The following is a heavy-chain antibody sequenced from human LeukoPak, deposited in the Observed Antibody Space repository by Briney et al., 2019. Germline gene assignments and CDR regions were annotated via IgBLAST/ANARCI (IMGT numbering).Heavy chain of an antibody. V-gene: IGHV1-46*01. Sequence: GASVKVSCKASGYTFTSYYMHWVRQAPGQGLEWMGIINPSGGSTSYAQKFQGRVTMTRDMSTSIVYMELSSLRSEDTAVYYCASLAPRITMVRGVTIGDAFDIWGQGTMVTVSS. CDR3: ASLAPRITMVRGVTIGDAFDI. J-gene: IGHJ3*02. D-gene: IGHD3-10*01. CDR2: INPSGGST. CDR1: GYTFTSYY.